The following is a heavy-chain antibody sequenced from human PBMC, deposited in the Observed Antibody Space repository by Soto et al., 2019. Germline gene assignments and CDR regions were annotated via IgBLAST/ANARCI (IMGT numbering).Heavy chain of an antibody. CDR3: TRAPDTSGYYYYLDN. Sequence: PGGSLRLSCVASGFTFSNYWMSWVRQAPGKGLQWVADINRDGSEKYYVDSLKGRFTISRDNAENSLYLQMNSLRAEDTAVYYWTRAPDTSGYYYYLDNWGQGTLVTVSS. J-gene: IGHJ4*02. CDR2: INRDGSEK. CDR1: GFTFSNYW. D-gene: IGHD3-22*01. V-gene: IGHV3-7*03.